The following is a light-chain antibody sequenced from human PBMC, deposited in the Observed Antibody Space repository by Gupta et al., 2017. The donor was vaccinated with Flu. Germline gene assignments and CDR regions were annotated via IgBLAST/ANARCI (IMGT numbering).Light chain of an antibody. CDR3: QQAKRFPST. J-gene: IGKJ4*01. V-gene: IGKV1D-12*01. CDR1: QGISSW. CDR2: GAS. Sequence: DIQMTQSPSSVSASVGDRVTIACRASQGISSWLAWYQQKPGKAPRLLTYGASTFQSGVPSRFRGSGSGTDFTLTISSLQTDDFATYYCQQAKRFPSTFGGGTKVEIK.